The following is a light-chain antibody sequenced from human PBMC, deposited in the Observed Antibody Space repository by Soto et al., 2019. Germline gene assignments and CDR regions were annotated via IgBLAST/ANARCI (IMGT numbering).Light chain of an antibody. Sequence: QSVLTQPPSVSGAPGQRVTISCTGSSSNIGAENDVHWYQQLPGTAPKLLIYAYTSRPSGVPARFSGSKSGTSASLAIAGLQAEDEADYYCQSYDTSLSGWVFGGGTKVTVL. CDR3: QSYDTSLSGWV. J-gene: IGLJ3*02. V-gene: IGLV1-40*01. CDR1: SSNIGAEND. CDR2: AYT.